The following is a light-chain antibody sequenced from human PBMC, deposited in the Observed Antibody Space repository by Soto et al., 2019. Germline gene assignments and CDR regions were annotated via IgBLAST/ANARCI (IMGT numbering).Light chain of an antibody. CDR2: LEGSGSY. J-gene: IGLJ2*01. CDR3: GTCASNPPVV. Sequence: QPVLTQSSSASASLGSSVKLTCTLSSGHSSYIIACHQQQPGQAPRYLMKLEGSGSYKKGSGVPDRFSGSSSGADRYLPISNLQAEDEADYYCGTCASNPPVVFGGGTKLTVL. CDR1: SGHSSYI. V-gene: IGLV4-60*03.